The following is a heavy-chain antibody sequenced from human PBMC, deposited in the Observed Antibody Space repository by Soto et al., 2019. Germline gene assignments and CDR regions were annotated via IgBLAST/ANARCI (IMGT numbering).Heavy chain of an antibody. CDR3: ARDVHIVVVTYPDY. Sequence: QVQLVESGGGVVQPGRSLRLSCAASGFTFSSYAMHWVRQAPGKGLVWVAVISYDGSNKYYADSVKGRFTISRDNSKNTLYLQMNSLRAEDTAVYYCARDVHIVVVTYPDYWGQGTLVTVSS. CDR1: GFTFSSYA. CDR2: ISYDGSNK. V-gene: IGHV3-30-3*01. D-gene: IGHD2-21*02. J-gene: IGHJ4*02.